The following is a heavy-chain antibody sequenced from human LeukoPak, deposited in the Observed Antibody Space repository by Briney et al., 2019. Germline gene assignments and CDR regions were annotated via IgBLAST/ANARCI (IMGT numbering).Heavy chain of an antibody. Sequence: ASVKVSCKASGYTFTGYYMHWVRQAPGQGLEWMGWINPNSGGTNYAQKFQGRVTMTRDTSISTAYMELSRLRSDDTAVYYCARDLDDSSGWYVYYGYWGQGTLVTVSS. CDR1: GYTFTGYY. CDR3: ARDLDDSSGWYVYYGY. V-gene: IGHV1-2*02. J-gene: IGHJ4*02. CDR2: INPNSGGT. D-gene: IGHD6-19*01.